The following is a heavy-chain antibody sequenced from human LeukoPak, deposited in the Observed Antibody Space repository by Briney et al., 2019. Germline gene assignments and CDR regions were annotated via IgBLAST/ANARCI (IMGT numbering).Heavy chain of an antibody. CDR3: ARGRKMYDFWSGYYSPVGPMGAFDI. J-gene: IGHJ3*02. D-gene: IGHD3-3*01. Sequence: SETLSLTCTVSGGSISSYYWSWIRQPAGKGLEWIGRIYTSGSTNYNPSLKSRVTMSVDTSKNQFSLKLSSVTAADTAVYYCARGRKMYDFWSGYYSPVGPMGAFDIWGQGTMVTVSS. CDR1: GGSISSYY. V-gene: IGHV4-4*07. CDR2: IYTSGST.